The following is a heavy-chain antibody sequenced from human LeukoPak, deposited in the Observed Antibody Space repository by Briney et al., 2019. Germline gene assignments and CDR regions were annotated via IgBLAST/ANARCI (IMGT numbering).Heavy chain of an antibody. CDR1: GFTFSSYA. D-gene: IGHD6-19*01. CDR3: AKGLGWLAKRNYFDY. J-gene: IGHJ4*02. V-gene: IGHV3-23*01. CDR2: ISGSGGST. Sequence: GGSLRLSCAASGFTFSSYAMSWVRQAPGKGLEWVSAISGSGGSTYYADSVKGRFTISRDNSKNTPYLQMNSLRAEDTAVYYCAKGLGWLAKRNYFDYWGQGTLVTVSS.